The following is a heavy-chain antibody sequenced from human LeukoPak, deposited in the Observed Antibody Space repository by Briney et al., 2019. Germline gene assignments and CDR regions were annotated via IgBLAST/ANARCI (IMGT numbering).Heavy chain of an antibody. J-gene: IGHJ6*02. Sequence: GGSLRLSCAASGFTFSTSGMHWVRQAPGKGLEWVAVIWFDGSNKHYADSVKGRFSISRDNSENTLYLQMNSLSAEDTAVYYCARDPSYCSSTNCYVGSPLYYYYPMDVWGQGTTVTVSS. CDR3: ARDPSYCSSTNCYVGSPLYYYYPMDV. D-gene: IGHD2-2*01. V-gene: IGHV3-33*01. CDR2: IWFDGSNK. CDR1: GFTFSTSG.